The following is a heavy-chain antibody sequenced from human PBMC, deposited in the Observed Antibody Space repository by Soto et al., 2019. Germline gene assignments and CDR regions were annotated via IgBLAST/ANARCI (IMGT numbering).Heavy chain of an antibody. J-gene: IGHJ4*01. CDR3: ARGDHYDSSGFSSTPYFDY. CDR1: GFTFSSYA. V-gene: IGHV3-30-3*01. D-gene: IGHD3-22*01. Sequence: VRLSCAASGFTFSSYAMHWVRQAPGKGLEWVAVISYDGSNKYYADSVKGRFTISRDNSKNTLYLQMNSLRGGGTAVYYCARGDHYDSSGFSSTPYFDYWGHGTLVTVST. CDR2: ISYDGSNK.